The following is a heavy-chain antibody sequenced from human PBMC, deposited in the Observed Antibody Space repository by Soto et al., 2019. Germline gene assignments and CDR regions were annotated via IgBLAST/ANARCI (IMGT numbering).Heavy chain of an antibody. J-gene: IGHJ4*02. Sequence: PGGSLRLSCAASGFTFSSYAMHWVRQAPGKGLEWVAVISYDGSNKYYADSVKGRFTISRDNSKNTLYLQMNSLRAEDTAVYYCARTGGFIVVVTAILDYWGQGTLVTVSS. D-gene: IGHD2-21*02. CDR2: ISYDGSNK. CDR1: GFTFSSYA. CDR3: ARTGGFIVVVTAILDY. V-gene: IGHV3-30-3*01.